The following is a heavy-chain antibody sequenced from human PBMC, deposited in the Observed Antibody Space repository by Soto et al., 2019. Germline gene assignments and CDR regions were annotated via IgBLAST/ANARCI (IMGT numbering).Heavy chain of an antibody. CDR1: GDSVSSNSAA. CDR3: ARGGVVVTVWGSYRFGWFDP. Sequence: QVQLQQSGPGLVKPSQTLSLTCAISGDSVSSNSAAWNWIRQSPSRGLEWLGRTYYRSKWYNDYAVSVKSRITINPDTSKNQFSLQLNSVTPEDTAVYYCARGGVVVTVWGSYRFGWFDPWGQGTLVTVSS. D-gene: IGHD3-16*02. J-gene: IGHJ5*02. CDR2: TYYRSKWYN. V-gene: IGHV6-1*01.